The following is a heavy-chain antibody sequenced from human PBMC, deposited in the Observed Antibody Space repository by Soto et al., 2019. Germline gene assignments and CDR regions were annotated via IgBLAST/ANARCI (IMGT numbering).Heavy chain of an antibody. CDR1: GGSISSYY. D-gene: IGHD3-22*01. CDR3: ARREGYYDSSGYYYNWFDP. V-gene: IGHV4-59*01. Sequence: SETLSLTCTVSGGSISSYYWSWIRQPPGKGLEWIGYIYYSGSTNYNPSLKSRVTISVDTSKNQFSPKLSSVTAADTAVYYCARREGYYDSSGYYYNWFDPWGQGTLVTVSS. J-gene: IGHJ5*02. CDR2: IYYSGST.